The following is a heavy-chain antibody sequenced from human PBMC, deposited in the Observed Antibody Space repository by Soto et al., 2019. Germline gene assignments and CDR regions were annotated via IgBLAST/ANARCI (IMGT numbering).Heavy chain of an antibody. Sequence: VQLGQSGAGVKKPGASVKVYCKASGYTFTSYVISWVRQAPGQRLEWVGWISAYNGNTNYAQKLQGRVTMTTHTSTSTACMELKTLRSDDTAVYYCARAKNSFEEYYCDYCGQGTLVTVSS. V-gene: IGHV1-18*01. CDR1: GYTFTSYV. CDR2: ISAYNGNT. J-gene: IGHJ4*02. CDR3: ARAKNSFEEYYCDY.